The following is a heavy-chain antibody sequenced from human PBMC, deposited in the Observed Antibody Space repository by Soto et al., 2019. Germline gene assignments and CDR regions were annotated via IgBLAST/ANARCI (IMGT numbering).Heavy chain of an antibody. CDR2: ISDDGART. CDR3: TRGQRTSSVGTGAF. D-gene: IGHD3-10*01. V-gene: IGHV3-74*01. CDR1: GFVFEMYW. J-gene: IGHJ4*02. Sequence: PGGSLRLSCAASGFVFEMYWMHWVRQTPGKGPEWVSRISDDGARTDYADSVKGRFTISRDNAKNSLYLQMNSLRAEDTAVYYCTRGQRTSSVGTGAFWGLGDLVTVSS.